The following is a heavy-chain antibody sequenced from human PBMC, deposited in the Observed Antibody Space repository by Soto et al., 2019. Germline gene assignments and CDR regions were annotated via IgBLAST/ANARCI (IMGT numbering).Heavy chain of an antibody. CDR1: GFTVDDYA. Sequence: EVQLVASGGGSVQPGRTLRLSCVASGFTVDDYAMHWVRQAPGEGLEWVSGITWSGGIRDYADSVKGRFTISRDNANNSVYLQMHSLRVYDTVLYNRIRARQGGVQLWGRVTLVTVAS. D-gene: IGHD1-20*01. J-gene: IGHJ1*01. CDR2: ITWSGGIR. V-gene: IGHV3-9*01. CDR3: IRARQGGVQL.